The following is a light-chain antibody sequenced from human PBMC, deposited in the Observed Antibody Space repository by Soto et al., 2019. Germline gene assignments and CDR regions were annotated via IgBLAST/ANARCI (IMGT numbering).Light chain of an antibody. Sequence: EIVMTQSPATLSVSPGERATLSFRASQRVSSSLAWYQQKPGQAPRLLIYGASNRATGIPDRFSGSGSGTDFTLTISRLEPEDFAVYYCQQYGSSRTFGQGTNVDI. J-gene: IGKJ1*01. V-gene: IGKV3-20*01. CDR1: QRVSSS. CDR3: QQYGSSRT. CDR2: GAS.